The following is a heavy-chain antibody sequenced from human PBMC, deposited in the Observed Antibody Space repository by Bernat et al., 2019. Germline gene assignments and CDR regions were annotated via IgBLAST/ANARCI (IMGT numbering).Heavy chain of an antibody. Sequence: EVQLVESGGNLVQPGGSLRLSCAASGFTVSSNYMSWVRQAPGKGLEWVSTIYSDGSTYYADSVKGRVVSSRDNSKNTLFLHMSRLRADDMALYYCARQDDFWSGFVVWGQGTLVTVSS. D-gene: IGHD3-3*01. CDR1: GFTVSSNY. CDR2: IYSDGST. J-gene: IGHJ5*02. CDR3: ARQDDFWSGFVV. V-gene: IGHV3-66*04.